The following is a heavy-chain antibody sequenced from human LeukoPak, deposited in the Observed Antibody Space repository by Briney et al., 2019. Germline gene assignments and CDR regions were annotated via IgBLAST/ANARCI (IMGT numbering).Heavy chain of an antibody. CDR1: GFFFSDYV. D-gene: IGHD1-1*01. J-gene: IGHJ4*02. CDR2: ISFDSTSR. V-gene: IGHV3-30*04. CDR3: ARARRTGYAFGPQAD. Sequence: GGSLRLSCAAPGFFFSDYVMHWVRQAPGKGLEWVAVISFDSTSRYYADSVKGRFTISRDNSKNTLYLQMDSLRNEDTAMYYCARARRTGYAFGPQADWGQGTLVTVSS.